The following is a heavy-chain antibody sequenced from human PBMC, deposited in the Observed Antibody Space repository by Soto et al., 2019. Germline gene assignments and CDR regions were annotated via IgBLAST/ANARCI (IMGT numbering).Heavy chain of an antibody. D-gene: IGHD3-9*01. CDR1: GDSINSDQYY. V-gene: IGHV4-39*01. Sequence: QLQLQESGPGLVKPSETLSLTCSVSGDSINSDQYYWGWIRQPPGKGLEWKGSIYFRGNTYYNPSLQTRRTISLDKSKSQFSLQLNSVTAADSTVYFCARLEGLATTSYYFDFWGQGALVTVSS. J-gene: IGHJ4*02. CDR2: IYFRGNT. CDR3: ARLEGLATTSYYFDF.